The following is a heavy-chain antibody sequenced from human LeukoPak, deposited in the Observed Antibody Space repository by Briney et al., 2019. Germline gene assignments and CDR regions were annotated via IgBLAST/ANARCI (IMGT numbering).Heavy chain of an antibody. D-gene: IGHD6-13*01. V-gene: IGHV5-51*01. CDR1: GYSFTSYW. J-gene: IGHJ4*02. CDR3: ARQGVAAAGTGVY. Sequence: GESEKISCKVCGYSFTSYWIGGVRQMREKGREWMGIIYPGDSDTSYSPSIQGQVTISADKSNSTAHLKWSSLKASDTAMYYCARQGVAAAGTGVYWGQGTLVTVSS. CDR2: IYPGDSDT.